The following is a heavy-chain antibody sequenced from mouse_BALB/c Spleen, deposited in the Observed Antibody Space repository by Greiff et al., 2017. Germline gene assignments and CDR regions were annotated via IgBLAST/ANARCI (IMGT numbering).Heavy chain of an antibody. D-gene: IGHD1-1*01. CDR1: GFTFSSFG. J-gene: IGHJ1*01. CDR2: ISSGSSTI. V-gene: IGHV5-17*02. CDR3: ARDYGSSWYFDV. Sequence: DVKLVESGGGLVQPGGSRKLSCAASGFTFSSFGMHWVRQAPEKGLEWVAYISSGSSTIYYADTVKGRFTISRDNPKNTLFLQMTSLRSEDTAMYYCARDYGSSWYFDVWGAGTTVTVSS.